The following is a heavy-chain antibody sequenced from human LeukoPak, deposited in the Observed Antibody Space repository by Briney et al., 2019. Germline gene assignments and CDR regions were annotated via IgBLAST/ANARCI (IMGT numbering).Heavy chain of an antibody. CDR3: AKGYSGYEVDAFDI. Sequence: XXXXMSWVRQAPGKGLEWVSAISGSGGSTYYADSVKGRFTISRDNSKNTLYLQMNSLRAEDTAVYYCAKGYSGYEVDAFDIWGQGTMVTVSS. V-gene: IGHV3-23*01. CDR2: ISGSGGST. D-gene: IGHD5-12*01. CDR1: XXXX. J-gene: IGHJ3*02.